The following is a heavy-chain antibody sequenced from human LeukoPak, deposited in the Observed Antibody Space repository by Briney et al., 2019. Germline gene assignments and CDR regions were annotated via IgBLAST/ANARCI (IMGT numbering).Heavy chain of an antibody. CDR3: ARANDGVVGGYLDY. D-gene: IGHD1-26*01. Sequence: PSETLSLTCTVSGGSISSYYWSWIRQPPGKGLEWIGYIYYSGSTNYNPSLKSRVTISVDTSKNQFSLKLSSVTAADTAVYYCARANDGVVGGYLDYWGQGTLVTVSS. CDR2: IYYSGST. J-gene: IGHJ4*02. CDR1: GGSISSYY. V-gene: IGHV4-59*08.